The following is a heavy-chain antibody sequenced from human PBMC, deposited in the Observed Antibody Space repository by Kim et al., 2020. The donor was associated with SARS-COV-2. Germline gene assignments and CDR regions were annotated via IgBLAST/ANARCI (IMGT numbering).Heavy chain of an antibody. CDR1: GYSFTSYW. CDR3: ARLDTAMVFDYYYYGMDV. D-gene: IGHD5-18*01. J-gene: IGHJ6*02. Sequence: GESLKISCKGSGYSFTSYWIGWVRQMPGKGLEWMGIIYPGDSDTRYSPSFQGQVTISADKSISTAYLQWSSLKASDTAMYYCARLDTAMVFDYYYYGMDVWGQGTTVTVSS. CDR2: IYPGDSDT. V-gene: IGHV5-51*01.